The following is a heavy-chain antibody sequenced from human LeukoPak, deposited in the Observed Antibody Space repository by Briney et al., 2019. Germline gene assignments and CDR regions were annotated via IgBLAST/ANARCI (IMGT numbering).Heavy chain of an antibody. CDR2: IYYNGNT. D-gene: IGHD4-17*01. Sequence: SETLSLTCSVSGGSIGTTYYWGVIRQPPGQGLEWIAAIYYNGNTYYKPSLKSRVTMSVDTSKNQFSLKLSSVTAADTAVYYCARDYGDQGYWGQGTLVTVSS. CDR3: ARDYGDQGY. CDR1: GGSIGTTYY. V-gene: IGHV4-39*07. J-gene: IGHJ4*02.